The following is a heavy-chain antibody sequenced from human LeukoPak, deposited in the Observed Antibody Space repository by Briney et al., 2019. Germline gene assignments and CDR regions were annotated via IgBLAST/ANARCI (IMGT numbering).Heavy chain of an antibody. CDR1: GFTFSSYG. V-gene: IGHV3-30*18. J-gene: IGHJ4*02. CDR3: AKDWGPHYASGSSYFDS. Sequence: GGSLRLSCAASGFTFSSYGMHWVRQALGKGLEWVAVIIYDGSNKYYTDSVKGRFTISRDNAKNTLYLQMNFLRADDTAVYFCAKDWGPHYASGSSYFDSWGQGTLVTVSS. D-gene: IGHD3-10*01. CDR2: IIYDGSNK.